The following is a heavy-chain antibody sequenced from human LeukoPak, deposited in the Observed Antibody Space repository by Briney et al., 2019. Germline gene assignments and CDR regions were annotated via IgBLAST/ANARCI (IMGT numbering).Heavy chain of an antibody. CDR3: ARGHYGDYLFDS. D-gene: IGHD4-17*01. CDR1: GFTFSSYG. Sequence: PGGSLRLSCAASGFTFSSYGTHWVRQAPGKGLEWVAVIWYDGGNKYYADSVKGRFTISRDNSKNTLYLQMNSLRAEDTAVYYCARGHYGDYLFDSWGQGTLVTVSS. V-gene: IGHV3-33*01. J-gene: IGHJ4*02. CDR2: IWYDGGNK.